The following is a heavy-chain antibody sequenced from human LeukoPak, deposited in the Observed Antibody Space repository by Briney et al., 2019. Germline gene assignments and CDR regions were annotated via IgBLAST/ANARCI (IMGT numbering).Heavy chain of an antibody. Sequence: ASMKVSCKVSAYTRTEVSMHWVRQAPGKGLEWMGGFDPEDGETIYAQKVPGRVTMTEDTSTDTAYMELSSLRSEDTDVYYCATDPWDYDSSGYEFDYWGQGTLVTVSS. CDR1: AYTRTEVS. CDR2: FDPEDGET. J-gene: IGHJ4*02. CDR3: ATDPWDYDSSGYEFDY. V-gene: IGHV1-24*01. D-gene: IGHD3-22*01.